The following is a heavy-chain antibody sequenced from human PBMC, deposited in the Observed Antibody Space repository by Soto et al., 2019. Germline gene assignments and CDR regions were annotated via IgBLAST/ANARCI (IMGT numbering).Heavy chain of an antibody. CDR2: IIPIFGTT. Sequence: SVNVSCKASGGSFTYTLSWVRQAPGQGLEWMGGIIPIFGTTNYAQKFQDRVTITADESTKTAYMELNTLTSEDTAVYYCARLHGDGTDVLDVWSQGTSVTGSS. CDR1: GGSFTYT. CDR3: ARLHGDGTDVLDV. J-gene: IGHJ6*02. V-gene: IGHV1-69*13.